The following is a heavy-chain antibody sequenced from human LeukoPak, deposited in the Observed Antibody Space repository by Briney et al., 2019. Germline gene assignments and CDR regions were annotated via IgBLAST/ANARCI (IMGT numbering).Heavy chain of an antibody. Sequence: SETLSLTCTVSGGSISSSSYYWGWIRQPPGKGLEWIGSIYYSGSTNYNPSLKSRVTISVDTSKNQFSLKLSSVTAADTAVYYCARAEYYDFWSGYYTFDYWGQGTLVTVSS. D-gene: IGHD3-3*01. CDR3: ARAEYYDFWSGYYTFDY. V-gene: IGHV4-39*07. CDR1: GGSISSSSYY. CDR2: IYYSGST. J-gene: IGHJ4*02.